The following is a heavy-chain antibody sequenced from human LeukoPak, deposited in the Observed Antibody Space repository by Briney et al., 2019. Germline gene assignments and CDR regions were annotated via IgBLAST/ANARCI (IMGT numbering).Heavy chain of an antibody. CDR3: ARVLQFLGANYFDY. J-gene: IGHJ4*01. D-gene: IGHD2-21*02. Sequence: PSETLSLTCAVYGGSFSGYYWSWIRQPPGKGLEWIGEINHSGSTNYNPSLKSRVTISVGTSKNQFSLKLSSVTAADTAVYYCARVLQFLGANYFDYWGQGTLVTVSS. V-gene: IGHV4-34*01. CDR1: GGSFSGYY. CDR2: INHSGST.